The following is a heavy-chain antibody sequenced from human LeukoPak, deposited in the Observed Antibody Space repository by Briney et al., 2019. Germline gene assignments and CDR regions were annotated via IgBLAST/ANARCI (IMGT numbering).Heavy chain of an antibody. J-gene: IGHJ4*02. CDR3: VRLSYYFEN. V-gene: IGHV3-7*01. CDR2: IKYDETEK. D-gene: IGHD2/OR15-2a*01. CDR1: GFTFSSYS. Sequence: GGSLRFSCAASGFTFSSYSMNWVRQAPGKGLEWVANIKYDETEKYYMDLVKGRFTISRDNAKNSLYLQMNSLRAEDTAIYYCVRLSYYFENWGQGTLVTVSS.